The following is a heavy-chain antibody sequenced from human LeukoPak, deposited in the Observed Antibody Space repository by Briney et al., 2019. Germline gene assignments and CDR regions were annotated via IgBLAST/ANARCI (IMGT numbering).Heavy chain of an antibody. Sequence: GGSLRLSCAASGFTFSSYAMHWVRQAPGKGLEWVAVISYDGSNKYYAGSVKGRFTISRDNSKNTLYLQMNSLRAEDTAVYYCARGTVTTFNYYGMDVWGKGTTVTVSS. D-gene: IGHD4-17*01. V-gene: IGHV3-30*04. CDR3: ARGTVTTFNYYGMDV. J-gene: IGHJ6*04. CDR1: GFTFSSYA. CDR2: ISYDGSNK.